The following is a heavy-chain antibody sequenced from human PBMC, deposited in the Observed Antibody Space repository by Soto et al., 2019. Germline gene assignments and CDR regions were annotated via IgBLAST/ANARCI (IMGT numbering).Heavy chain of an antibody. CDR2: IYYSGST. CDR1: GGSISSGGYY. Sequence: SETLSLTCTVPGGSISSGGYYWSWIRQHPGKGLEWIGYIYYSGSTYYNPSLKSRVTISVDTSKNQFSLKLSSVTAADTAVYYCARGQNDYGDYVFDYWGQGTLVTV. J-gene: IGHJ4*02. V-gene: IGHV4-31*03. CDR3: ARGQNDYGDYVFDY. D-gene: IGHD4-17*01.